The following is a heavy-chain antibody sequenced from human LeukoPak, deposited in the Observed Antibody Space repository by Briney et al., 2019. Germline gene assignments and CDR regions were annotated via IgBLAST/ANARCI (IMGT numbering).Heavy chain of an antibody. CDR3: ARGYCSSTSCSYYFDY. V-gene: IGHV4-34*01. D-gene: IGHD2-2*01. Sequence: PSEALSLTCAVYGGSFSGYYWSWIRQPPGKGLEWIGEINHSGNTNYNPSLKSRVTISVDTSKNQFSLKLSSVTAADTAVYYCARGYCSSTSCSYYFDYWGQGTLVTVSS. CDR2: INHSGNT. J-gene: IGHJ4*02. CDR1: GGSFSGYY.